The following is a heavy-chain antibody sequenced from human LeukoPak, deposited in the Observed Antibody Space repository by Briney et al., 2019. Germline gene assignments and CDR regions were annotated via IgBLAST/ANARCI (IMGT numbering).Heavy chain of an antibody. CDR1: GGSISSYY. J-gene: IGHJ3*02. Sequence: SETLSLTCTVSGGSISSYYWSWIRQPPGKGLEWIGYIYYSGSTNYNPSLKSRVTISVDTSKNQFSLRLSSVTAADTAVYYCARESAVAGPEAHAFDMWGQGTMVTVSS. CDR3: ARESAVAGPEAHAFDM. V-gene: IGHV4-59*01. CDR2: IYYSGST. D-gene: IGHD6-19*01.